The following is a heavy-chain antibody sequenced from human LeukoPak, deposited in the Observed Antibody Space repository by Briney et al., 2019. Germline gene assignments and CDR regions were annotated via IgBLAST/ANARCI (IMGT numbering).Heavy chain of an antibody. CDR2: ISAYNGNT. D-gene: IGHD2-2*01. CDR3: ARDQRRCSSTSCPFDY. V-gene: IGHV1-18*01. CDR1: GYTFTCYG. Sequence: ASVKVSCKASGYTFTCYGISWVRQAPGQGLEWMGWISAYNGNTNYAQKLQGRVTMTTDTSTSTAYMELRSLRSDDTAVYYCARDQRRCSSTSCPFDYWGQGTLVTVSS. J-gene: IGHJ4*02.